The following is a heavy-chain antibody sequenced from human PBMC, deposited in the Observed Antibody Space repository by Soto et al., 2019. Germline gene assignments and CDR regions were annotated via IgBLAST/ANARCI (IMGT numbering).Heavy chain of an antibody. D-gene: IGHD4-17*01. CDR1: GGSINSGVYY. CDR2: IYHSGTT. J-gene: IGHJ4*02. V-gene: IGHV4-31*03. Sequence: SETLSLTCTVSGGSINSGVYYWNWIRQHPRKGLEWIGYIYHSGTTYYNPSLKSRATMSVDTSERQFSLNLSSVTAADTAVYYCARAGDYGDYSFDYWGQGTLVTVSS. CDR3: ARAGDYGDYSFDY.